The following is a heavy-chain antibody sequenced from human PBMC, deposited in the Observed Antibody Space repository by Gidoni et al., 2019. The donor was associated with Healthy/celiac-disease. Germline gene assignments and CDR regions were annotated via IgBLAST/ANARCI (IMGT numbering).Heavy chain of an antibody. CDR3: ARAKGLTGHNWFDP. J-gene: IGHJ5*02. Sequence: QVQLVESGGGLVKPGGSLSLSCAASGFTFSDYYMSWIRQAPGKGLEWGSSISSSSSYTNYADSVKGRFTISRDNAKNSLYLQMNSLRAEDTAVYYCARAKGLTGHNWFDPWGQGTLVTVSS. CDR2: ISSSSSYT. CDR1: GFTFSDYY. D-gene: IGHD3-9*01. V-gene: IGHV3-11*05.